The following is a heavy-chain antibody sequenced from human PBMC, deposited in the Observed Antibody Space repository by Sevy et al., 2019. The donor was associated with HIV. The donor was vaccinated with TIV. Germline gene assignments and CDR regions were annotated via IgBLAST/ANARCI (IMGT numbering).Heavy chain of an antibody. Sequence: GGSLRLSCAASGFPFSSYAMSWVRQAPGRGLEWVSTLIGGGRRTYYADSVTGRFIISRDNSKNTLYLQMNSLRAEDTAVYYCARAYGDYVNHFDYWGQGTLVTVSS. J-gene: IGHJ4*02. CDR3: ARAYGDYVNHFDY. D-gene: IGHD4-17*01. CDR2: LIGGGRRT. CDR1: GFPFSSYA. V-gene: IGHV3-23*01.